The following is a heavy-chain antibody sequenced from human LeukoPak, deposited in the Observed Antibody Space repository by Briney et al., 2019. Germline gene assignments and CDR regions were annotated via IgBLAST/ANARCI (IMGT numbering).Heavy chain of an antibody. D-gene: IGHD3-22*01. CDR3: AAYDSSAGGFDY. V-gene: IGHV4-34*01. CDR1: GGSFSGYY. Sequence: PSETLSLTCAVYGGSFSGYYWSWIRQPPGKGLEWIGEINHSGSTNYNPSLKSRVTISVDTSKNQFSLKLSSVTAADTAVYYCAAYDSSAGGFDYWGQGTLVTVSS. CDR2: INHSGST. J-gene: IGHJ4*02.